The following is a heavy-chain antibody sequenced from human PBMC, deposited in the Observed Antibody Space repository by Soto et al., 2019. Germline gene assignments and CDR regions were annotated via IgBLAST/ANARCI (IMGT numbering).Heavy chain of an antibody. V-gene: IGHV4-30-2*01. Sequence: SETLSLTCAVSGGSISRGGYSCHWIRQPPGKGLEWIGYIYHSGSTYYNPSLKSRVTISVDRSKNQFSLKLSSVTAADTAVYYCARGMTTVTTFDYWGQGTLVTVSS. CDR2: IYHSGST. CDR3: ARGMTTVTTFDY. D-gene: IGHD4-17*01. J-gene: IGHJ4*02. CDR1: GGSISRGGYS.